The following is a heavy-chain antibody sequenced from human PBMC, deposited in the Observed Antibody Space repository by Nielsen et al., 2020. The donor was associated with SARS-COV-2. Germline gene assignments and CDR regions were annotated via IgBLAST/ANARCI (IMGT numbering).Heavy chain of an antibody. CDR1: GFTVSSNY. D-gene: IGHD3-10*01. CDR2: IYSGGSA. J-gene: IGHJ2*01. CDR3: ARGGFGELLDWYFDL. V-gene: IGHV3-53*05. Sequence: GGSLRLSCAASGFTVSSNYMSWVRQAPGKGLEWVSVIYSGGSAYYADSVKGRFTISRDNSKNTLYLQMNSLRAEDTAVYYCARGGFGELLDWYFDLWGRGTLVTVSS.